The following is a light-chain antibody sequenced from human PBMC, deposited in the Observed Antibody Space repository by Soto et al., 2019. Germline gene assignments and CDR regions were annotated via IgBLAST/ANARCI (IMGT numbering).Light chain of an antibody. CDR2: DAS. Sequence: EIVLTQSPATLSLSPGERATLSCRASQSVSSYLAWYQQKPGQAPRLLIYDASNRATGIPARFSGSGSGTXXXXXXXXXXPEDFAVXYXXXRSNWPALTFGGGTKVEIK. CDR1: QSVSSY. J-gene: IGKJ4*01. CDR3: XXRSNWPALT. V-gene: IGKV3-11*01.